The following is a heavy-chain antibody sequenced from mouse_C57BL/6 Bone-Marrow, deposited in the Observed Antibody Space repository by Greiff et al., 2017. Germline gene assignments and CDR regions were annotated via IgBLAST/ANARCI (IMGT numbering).Heavy chain of an antibody. CDR2: INPSSGYT. CDR3: AREGLGYPYYAMDY. Sequence: QVQLQQSGAELARPGASVKMSCKASGYTFTSYTMHWVKQRLGQGLEWIGYINPSSGYTKYNQKFKDKATLTADKSSSTAYMQLSSLTSEDSAVYYCAREGLGYPYYAMDYWGQGTSVTVSS. CDR1: GYTFTSYT. J-gene: IGHJ4*01. V-gene: IGHV1-4*01. D-gene: IGHD3-3*01.